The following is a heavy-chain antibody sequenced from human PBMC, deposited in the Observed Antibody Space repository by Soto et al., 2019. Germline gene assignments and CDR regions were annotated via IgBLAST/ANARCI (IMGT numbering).Heavy chain of an antibody. CDR2: IYSGGST. CDR1: GFTVSSNY. J-gene: IGHJ4*02. V-gene: IGHV3-66*01. D-gene: IGHD3-22*01. CDR3: SSASRNYYDSSGYLYYFDY. Sequence: GGSLRLSCAASGFTVSSNYMSWVRQAPGKGLEWVSVIYSGGSTYYADSVKGRFTISRDNSKNTLYLQMNSLRAEDTAVYYCSSASRNYYDSSGYLYYFDYWGQGTLVTVSS.